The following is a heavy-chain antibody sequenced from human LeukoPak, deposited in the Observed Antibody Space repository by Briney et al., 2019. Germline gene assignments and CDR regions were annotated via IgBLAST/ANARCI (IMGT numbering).Heavy chain of an antibody. Sequence: GGSLRLSCAASGFTFSNYWMSWVRQAPGKGLEWVANIKQDGSEKYYVDSVKGRFTISRDNAKTSLYLQMNSLRAEDTAVYYCARDLSGVTGYTYGRGIDYWGQGTLVTVSS. J-gene: IGHJ4*02. CDR1: GFTFSNYW. CDR3: ARDLSGVTGYTYGRGIDY. D-gene: IGHD5-18*01. CDR2: IKQDGSEK. V-gene: IGHV3-7*01.